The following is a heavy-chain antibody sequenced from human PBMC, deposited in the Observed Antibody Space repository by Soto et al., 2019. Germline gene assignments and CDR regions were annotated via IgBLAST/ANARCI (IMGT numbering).Heavy chain of an antibody. CDR1: GFTFSSYA. V-gene: IGHV3-64D*06. J-gene: IGHJ3*02. Sequence: GGSLRLSCSASGFTFSSYAMHWVRQAPGKGLEYVSAISSNGGSTYYADSVKGRFTISRDNSKNTLYLQMSSLRAEDTAVYYCVKANHRYQLSRAFDIWGQGTMVTVSS. CDR3: VKANHRYQLSRAFDI. D-gene: IGHD2-2*01. CDR2: ISSNGGST.